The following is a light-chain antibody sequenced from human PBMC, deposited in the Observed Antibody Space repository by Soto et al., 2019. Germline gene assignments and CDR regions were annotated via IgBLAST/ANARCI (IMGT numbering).Light chain of an antibody. CDR2: GAS. CDR1: KGVGTN. CDR3: QQYNNWPWT. V-gene: IGKV3-15*01. J-gene: IGKJ1*01. Sequence: EIVMTQSPDTLSVFPGEIATFASWAIKGVGTNLAWNPQNHARAPGLPIYGASTRATGIPARFSGSGSGTVFPLAISSLHSEDFAVYYCQQYNNWPWTFGQGTKVEIK.